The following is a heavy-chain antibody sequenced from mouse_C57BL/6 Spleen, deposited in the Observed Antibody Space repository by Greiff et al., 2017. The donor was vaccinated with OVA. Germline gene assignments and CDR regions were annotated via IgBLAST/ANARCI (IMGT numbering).Heavy chain of an antibody. V-gene: IGHV1-15*01. CDR3: TRGGSNSYFDY. Sequence: QVHVKQSGAELVKPGASVTLSCKASGYTFTDYEMHLVKQTPVHGLEWIGAIDPETGGTAYNQKFKGKAILTADKTSSTAYMELRSLTSEDSSVYYCTRGGSNSYFDYWGQGTTLTVSS. CDR2: IDPETGGT. CDR1: GYTFTDYE. J-gene: IGHJ2*01. D-gene: IGHD2-5*01.